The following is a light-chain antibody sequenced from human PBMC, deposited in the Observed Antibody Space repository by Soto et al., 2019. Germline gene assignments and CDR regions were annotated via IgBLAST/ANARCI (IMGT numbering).Light chain of an antibody. CDR3: QQYNNWPPIP. J-gene: IGKJ5*01. Sequence: EIVLTQSPATLSLSPGERASFSCRAIQSVSNNYLAWYQQKPGQAPRLLIYGASTRATGIPARFSGSGSGTEFTLTISSLQSEDFAVYYCQQYNNWPPIPFGKGTRLEIK. V-gene: IGKV3-15*01. CDR2: GAS. CDR1: QSVSNN.